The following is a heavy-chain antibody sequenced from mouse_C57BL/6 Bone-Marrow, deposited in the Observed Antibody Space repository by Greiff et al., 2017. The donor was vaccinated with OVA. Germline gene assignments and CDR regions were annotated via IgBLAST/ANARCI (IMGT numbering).Heavy chain of an antibody. V-gene: IGHV1-54*01. J-gene: IGHJ3*01. CDR1: GYAFTNYL. Sequence: QVQLQQSGAGLVRPGTSVKVSCKASGYAFTNYLIEWVKQRPGQGLEWIGVINPGSGVTNYNEKFKGKATLTADKSSSTAYMQLSSLTSEDSAVYFCARGFAYWGQGTLVTVSA. CDR3: ARGFAY. CDR2: INPGSGVT.